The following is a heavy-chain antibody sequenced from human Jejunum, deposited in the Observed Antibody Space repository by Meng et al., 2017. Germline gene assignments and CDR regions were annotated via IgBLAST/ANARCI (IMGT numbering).Heavy chain of an antibody. CDR3: ASAGGYASALGY. Sequence: GSLRPSCTVSGGSINSYYWSWTRQPPGKGLEWIGYIYYSGSTNYNPSLKSRVTISVDTSKNQFSLKLSSVTAADTAVYYCASAGGYASALGYWGQGTLVTVSS. CDR2: IYYSGST. D-gene: IGHD3-16*01. J-gene: IGHJ4*02. V-gene: IGHV4-59*01. CDR1: GGSINSYY.